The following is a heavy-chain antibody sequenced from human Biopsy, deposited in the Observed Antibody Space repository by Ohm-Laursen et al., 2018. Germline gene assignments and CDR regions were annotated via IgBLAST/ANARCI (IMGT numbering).Heavy chain of an antibody. Sequence: GESLRISCKVSGLTLSRNNVHWVRQTPGKGLEWVAGFITDGGVAYYGDSVRGRFTIYKDDAENSLQLQMDRLGVEDTATYYCATGDNTHHPPIWGRGSLVTVSS. J-gene: IGHJ4*02. CDR2: FITDGGVA. CDR1: GLTLSRNN. D-gene: IGHD2-15*01. V-gene: IGHV3-21*01. CDR3: ATGDNTHHPPI.